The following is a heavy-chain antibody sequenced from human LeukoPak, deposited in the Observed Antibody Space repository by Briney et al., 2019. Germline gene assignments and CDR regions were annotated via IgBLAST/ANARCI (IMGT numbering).Heavy chain of an antibody. CDR3: AREELRSGYSGYDPYYYNGMDV. D-gene: IGHD5-12*01. Sequence: SETLSLTCAVYGGSFSGYYWSWIRQPPGKGLEWIGEINHSGSTNYNPSLKSRVTISVDTSKNQFSLKLSSVTAADTAVYYCAREELRSGYSGYDPYYYNGMDVWGQGTTVTVSS. V-gene: IGHV4-34*01. CDR1: GGSFSGYY. J-gene: IGHJ6*02. CDR2: INHSGST.